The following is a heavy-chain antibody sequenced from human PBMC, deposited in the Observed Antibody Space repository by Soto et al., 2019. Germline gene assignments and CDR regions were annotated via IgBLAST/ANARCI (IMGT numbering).Heavy chain of an antibody. V-gene: IGHV3-23*01. CDR3: VKGGPGYSGHAGGVHWYFDL. D-gene: IGHD5-12*01. J-gene: IGHJ2*01. Sequence: EVQLLESGGGLVQPGGSLRLSCAASGFTFGSCAMNWVRQAPGKGLEWVSGISVGGGSTYYADSVKGRFTIARDNSKNTLYLQMNSLRAEDMAVYYCVKGGPGYSGHAGGVHWYFDLRGRGTLVPVSS. CDR1: GFTFGSCA. CDR2: ISVGGGST.